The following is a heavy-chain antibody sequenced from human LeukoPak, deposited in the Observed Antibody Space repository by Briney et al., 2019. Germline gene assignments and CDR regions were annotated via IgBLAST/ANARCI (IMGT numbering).Heavy chain of an antibody. D-gene: IGHD3-10*01. Sequence: GGSLRLSCAASGFTFSSYGMHWVRQAPGKGLEWVAFIRYDGSNKYYADSVKGRFTISRDNSKNTLYLQMNSLRAEDTAVYYCAKDLVCGESTETFDYWGQGTLVTVSS. J-gene: IGHJ4*02. V-gene: IGHV3-30*02. CDR2: IRYDGSNK. CDR1: GFTFSSYG. CDR3: AKDLVCGESTETFDY.